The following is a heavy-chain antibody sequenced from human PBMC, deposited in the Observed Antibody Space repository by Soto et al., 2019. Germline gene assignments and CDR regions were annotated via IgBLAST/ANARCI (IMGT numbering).Heavy chain of an antibody. Sequence: GGSLRLSFAASGFTFSDYYMSWIRQAPGKGLEGVSYISSSGSTIYYADSVKVRFTISMDNAKNSLYLQMNSLRAEDTAVYYCARERLALRFLEWAPHYYYGMDXWGQVTTFTVS. CDR3: ARERLALRFLEWAPHYYYGMDX. CDR2: ISSSGSTI. J-gene: IGHJ6*02. V-gene: IGHV3-11*01. D-gene: IGHD3-3*01. CDR1: GFTFSDYY.